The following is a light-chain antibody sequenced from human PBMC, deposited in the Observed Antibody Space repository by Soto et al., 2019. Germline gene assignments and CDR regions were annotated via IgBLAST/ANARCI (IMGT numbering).Light chain of an antibody. J-gene: IGKJ1*01. CDR1: QSVSSSY. CDR2: GAS. CDR3: QQYGSSLSWT. V-gene: IGKV3-20*01. Sequence: EIVLTQSPGTLSLSPGERATLSCRASQSVSSSYLAWYQQKPGQAPRLLIYGASSRATGIPDMFSGSGSGTDVTPTISRMEPEDFAVYYCQQYGSSLSWTFGQGTKVEIK.